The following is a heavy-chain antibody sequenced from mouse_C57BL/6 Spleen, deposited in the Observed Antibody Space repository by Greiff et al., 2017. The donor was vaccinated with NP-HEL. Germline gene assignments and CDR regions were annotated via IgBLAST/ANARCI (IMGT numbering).Heavy chain of an antibody. D-gene: IGHD2-12*01. V-gene: IGHV3-6*01. Sequence: EESGPGLVKPSQSLSLTCSVTGYSITSGYYWNWIRQFPGNKLEWMGYISYDGSNNYNPSLKNRISITRDTSKNQFFLKLNSVTTEDTATYYCASSLYSRYAMDYWGQGTSVTVSS. J-gene: IGHJ4*01. CDR2: ISYDGSN. CDR1: GYSITSGYY. CDR3: ASSLYSRYAMDY.